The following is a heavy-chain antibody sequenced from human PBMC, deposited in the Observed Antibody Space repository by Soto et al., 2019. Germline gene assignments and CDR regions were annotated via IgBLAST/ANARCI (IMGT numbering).Heavy chain of an antibody. D-gene: IGHD2-21*01. CDR2: IDEDGSQR. CDR3: SRGTIAWPGGDY. Sequence: GGSLRLSCTVSDFTFGAHWMHWFRQGPGKGLVWVSRIDEDGSQRHYADSVKGRFTISRDNAKNTLFLEMNSLTDDDTAIYFCSRGTIAWPGGDYWGPGTLVTIAS. J-gene: IGHJ4*02. V-gene: IGHV3-74*01. CDR1: DFTFGAHW.